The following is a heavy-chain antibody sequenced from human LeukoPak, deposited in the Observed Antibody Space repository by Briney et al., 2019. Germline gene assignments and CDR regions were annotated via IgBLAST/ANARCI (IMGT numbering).Heavy chain of an antibody. V-gene: IGHV4-34*01. CDR2: INHSGST. CDR1: GGSFSGYY. CDR3: AVRRRTTFQWAAGYYFDY. Sequence: SETLSLTCAVYGGSFSGYYWSWIRQPPGKGLEWIGEINHSGSTNYNPSLKSRVTISVDTSKNQFSLKLSSVTAADTAVYYCAVRRRTTFQWAAGYYFDYWRQGTLVTVFS. D-gene: IGHD1-7*01. J-gene: IGHJ4*02.